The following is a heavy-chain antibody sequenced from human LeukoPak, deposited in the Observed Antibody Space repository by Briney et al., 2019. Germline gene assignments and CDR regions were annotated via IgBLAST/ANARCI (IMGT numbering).Heavy chain of an antibody. CDR3: ARVRGDGSGWSYRYYGMDV. CDR2: ISGSGRTI. CDR1: GFTFSDYF. D-gene: IGHD6-19*01. V-gene: IGHV3-11*01. Sequence: GGSLRLSCAASGFTFSDYFMTWIRQAPGKGLEWISYISGSGRTIYYADSVKGRFTVSRDNAKNSLYLQMNSLRAEDTALYHCARVRGDGSGWSYRYYGMDVWGQGTTVTVSS. J-gene: IGHJ6*02.